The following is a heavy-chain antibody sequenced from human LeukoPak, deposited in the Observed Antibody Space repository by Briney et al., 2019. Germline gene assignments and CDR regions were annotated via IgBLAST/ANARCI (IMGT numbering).Heavy chain of an antibody. CDR3: ARDKQATYYYYGMDV. Sequence: GGSLRLSCAASGFTFSSYEMNWVRQAPGKGLEWVSYISSSGSTIYYADSVKGRFTISRGNAKNSLYLQMNSLRAEDTAVYYCARDKQATYYYYGMDVWGKGTTVTVSP. CDR2: ISSSGSTI. J-gene: IGHJ6*04. V-gene: IGHV3-48*03. D-gene: IGHD6-13*01. CDR1: GFTFSSYE.